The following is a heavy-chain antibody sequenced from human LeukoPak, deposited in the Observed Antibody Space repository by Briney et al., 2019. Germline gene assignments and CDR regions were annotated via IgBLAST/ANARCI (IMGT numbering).Heavy chain of an antibody. D-gene: IGHD6-13*01. V-gene: IGHV4-31*03. CDR3: ASTCIAAAGAPAYYFDN. Sequence: SQTLSLTCTVSGDSISSRGYYWSWIRQHPGKGLEWIGYIYYSGSIYYNPSLKSRLTLSVDTSKNQFSLKVNSVTAADTAVYYCASTCIAAAGAPAYYFDNWGQGTQVTVSS. CDR1: GDSISSRGYY. CDR2: IYYSGSI. J-gene: IGHJ4*02.